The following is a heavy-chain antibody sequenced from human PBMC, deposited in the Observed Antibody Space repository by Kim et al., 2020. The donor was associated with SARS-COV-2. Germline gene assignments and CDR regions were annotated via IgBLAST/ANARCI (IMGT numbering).Heavy chain of an antibody. CDR3: ARGYYDSSGCPGNY. Sequence: GGSLRLSCAASGFSFSKYAMYWVRQAPGKGLEWVAVISFDGSIKYYADSAKGRFTISRDNSKSTLYLQMDSLRDEDTAVYYCARGYYDSSGCPGNYWGQGALVTVSS. J-gene: IGHJ4*02. CDR1: GFSFSKYA. CDR2: ISFDGSIK. V-gene: IGHV3-30*04. D-gene: IGHD3-22*01.